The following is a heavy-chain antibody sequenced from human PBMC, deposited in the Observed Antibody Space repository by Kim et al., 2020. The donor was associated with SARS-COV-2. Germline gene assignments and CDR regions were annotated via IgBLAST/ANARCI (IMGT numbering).Heavy chain of an antibody. CDR3: ARGFFRDGFDV. V-gene: IGHV3-53*01. D-gene: IGHD3-10*01. Sequence: LSLTCAASGFSVSTIYMNWVRQAPGKGLEWVSVIYTGGGTYYADSVKGRFDISRDNSRNTLYLQMNSLRAEDTAVYYCARGFFRDGFDVWGQGTTVTVSS. CDR2: IYTGGGT. J-gene: IGHJ6*02. CDR1: GFSVSTIY.